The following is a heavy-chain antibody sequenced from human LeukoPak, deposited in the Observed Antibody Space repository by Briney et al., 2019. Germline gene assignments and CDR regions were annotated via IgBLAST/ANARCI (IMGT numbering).Heavy chain of an antibody. Sequence: SETLSLTCTVSGDSITGYYWGWIRQPPGKGLEWIGSIYYSGSTNYNPSLKSRVTISVDTSKNQFSLKLSSVTAADTAVYYCARVFRSSYYVFGWFDPWGQGTLVTVSS. CDR2: IYYSGST. D-gene: IGHD3-3*01. J-gene: IGHJ5*02. V-gene: IGHV4-59*01. CDR3: ARVFRSSYYVFGWFDP. CDR1: GDSITGYY.